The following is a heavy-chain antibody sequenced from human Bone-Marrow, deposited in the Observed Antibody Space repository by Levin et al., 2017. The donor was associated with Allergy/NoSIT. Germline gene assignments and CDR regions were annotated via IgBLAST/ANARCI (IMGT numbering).Heavy chain of an antibody. CDR3: ARQHYYYESSGLDD. V-gene: IGHV3-33*01. Sequence: GGSLRLSCAASAFTLNNYGIHWVRQAPGKGLEWLAVILFDGSEKYYADSVKGRFTISRDNSKNTLYLQMNSLRVEDTAMYYCARQHYYYESSGLDDWGQGTLVTVSS. CDR2: ILFDGSEK. CDR1: AFTLNNYG. D-gene: IGHD3-22*01. J-gene: IGHJ4*02.